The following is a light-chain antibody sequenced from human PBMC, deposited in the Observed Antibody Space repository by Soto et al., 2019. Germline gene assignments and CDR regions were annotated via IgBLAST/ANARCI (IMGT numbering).Light chain of an antibody. J-gene: IGLJ1*01. Sequence: QSALTQPASVSGSPGQSITISCTGTSSDVGGYNYVSWYQHHPGKAPKLIIYDVSNRPSGVSDRFSRSKSGNTASLTISGLQPEDEADYYCSSYTTSNTRQIVFGTGTKLTVL. CDR1: SSDVGGYNY. V-gene: IGLV2-14*03. CDR2: DVS. CDR3: SSYTTSNTRQIV.